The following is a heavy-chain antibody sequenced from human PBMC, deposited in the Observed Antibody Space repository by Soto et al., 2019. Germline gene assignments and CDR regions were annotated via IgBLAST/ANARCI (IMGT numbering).Heavy chain of an antibody. CDR2: IYRSGST. Sequence: QVQLQASGPGLVKPSGTLSLTCAVSGGSISSSNWWSWVRQPPGKGLEWIGDIYRSGSTNSNPSLKSRITISVDTSKYLFSLMLSSVTAADTSVYYCARIAAAGTNSDYCVQGTLVTFSP. V-gene: IGHV4-4*02. J-gene: IGHJ4*02. D-gene: IGHD6-13*01. CDR1: GGSISSSNW. CDR3: ARIAAAGTNSDY.